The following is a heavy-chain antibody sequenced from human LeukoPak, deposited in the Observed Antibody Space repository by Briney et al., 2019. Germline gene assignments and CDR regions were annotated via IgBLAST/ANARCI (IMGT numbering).Heavy chain of an antibody. D-gene: IGHD3-3*01. CDR3: ARTRRGGFLEWLLNY. V-gene: IGHV1-2*02. CDR2: INPNSGGT. Sequence: ASVKVSCKASGYTFTGYYMHWVRQAPGQGLEWMGWINPNSGGTNYAQKFQGRVTMTRDTSISTAYMELSRLRSDDTAVYYCARTRRGGFLEWLLNYWGQRTLVTVSS. J-gene: IGHJ4*02. CDR1: GYTFTGYY.